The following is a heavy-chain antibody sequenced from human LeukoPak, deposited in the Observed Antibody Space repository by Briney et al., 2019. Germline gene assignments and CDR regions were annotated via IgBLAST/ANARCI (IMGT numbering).Heavy chain of an antibody. J-gene: IGHJ4*02. Sequence: SETLSVTCTVSGYSISSGYYWAWIRQPPGKGLQWIGNIYHSGNTYYNPSLKSRVTISVDKSRNQFSLNLTSVTAADTAVYYCAGIDSSTSAYYFDNWGQGTLITVSS. CDR1: GYSISSGYY. CDR2: IYHSGNT. CDR3: AGIDSSTSAYYFDN. D-gene: IGHD3-22*01. V-gene: IGHV4-38-2*02.